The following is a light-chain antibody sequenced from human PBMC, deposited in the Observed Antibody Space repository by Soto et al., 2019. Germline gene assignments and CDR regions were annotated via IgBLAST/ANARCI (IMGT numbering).Light chain of an antibody. CDR3: QQRSNWPGIT. Sequence: EIVMTQSPATLSGSPGERATLSCRASQSVSSNLAWYQQKPGQAPRLLIYDAPNRATGIPARFSGSGSGTDFTLTISSLEPEDFAVYYCQQRSNWPGITFGQGTRLENK. CDR1: QSVSSN. CDR2: DAP. V-gene: IGKV3-11*01. J-gene: IGKJ5*01.